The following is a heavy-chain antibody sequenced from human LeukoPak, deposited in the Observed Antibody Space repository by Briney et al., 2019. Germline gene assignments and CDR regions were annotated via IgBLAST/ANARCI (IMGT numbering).Heavy chain of an antibody. V-gene: IGHV3-21*05. CDR1: GFTFSSYA. CDR2: ISSSGSDI. CDR3: ARVAEAAAFDS. J-gene: IGHJ4*02. D-gene: IGHD6-13*01. Sequence: GGSLRLSCAASGFTFSSYAMSWVRQAPGKGLEWVSYISSSGSDIYYADSVKGRFTISRDNAKNSLYLQMNSLKPEDTAVYYCARVAEAAAFDSWGQGTLVTVSS.